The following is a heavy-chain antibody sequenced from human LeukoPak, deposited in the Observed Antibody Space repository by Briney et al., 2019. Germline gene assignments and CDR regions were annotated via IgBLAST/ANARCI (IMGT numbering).Heavy chain of an antibody. V-gene: IGHV1-8*01. CDR3: AREVDTAMAPYFDY. D-gene: IGHD5-18*01. J-gene: IGHJ4*02. CDR1: GYTFTSYD. Sequence: EASVKVSCKASGYTFTSYDINWVRQATGQGLEWMGWMNPNSGNTGYAQKFQGRVTMTRNTSISTAYMELSSLRSEDTAVYYCAREVDTAMAPYFDYWGQGTLVTVSS. CDR2: MNPNSGNT.